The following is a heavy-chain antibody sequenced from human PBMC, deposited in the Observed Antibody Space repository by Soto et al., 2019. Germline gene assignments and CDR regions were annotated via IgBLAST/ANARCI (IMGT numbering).Heavy chain of an antibody. V-gene: IGHV3-23*01. Sequence: PGGSLRLSCAASGFTFSSYAMSWVRQAPGKGLEWVSAISGSGGSTYYADSVKGRFTISRDNSKNTLYLQMNSLRAEDTAVYYCAKDERGYSYGYYYYYGMDVWGQGTTVTVSS. CDR1: GFTFSSYA. D-gene: IGHD5-18*01. CDR3: AKDERGYSYGYYYYYGMDV. J-gene: IGHJ6*02. CDR2: ISGSGGST.